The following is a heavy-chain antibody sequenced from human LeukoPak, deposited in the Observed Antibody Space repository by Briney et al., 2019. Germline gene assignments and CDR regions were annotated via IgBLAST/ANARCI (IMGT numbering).Heavy chain of an antibody. V-gene: IGHV1-2*02. Sequence: ASVKVSCKASGYNFIGYYIHWVRQAPGQGLEWMGWINPGNGGISYAQKFQGRVTTTRDTSINTAYMDLNSLTSDDTAVYYCAKVAVSGWYSGGNFDYWGQGTLVTVSS. J-gene: IGHJ4*02. CDR3: AKVAVSGWYSGGNFDY. CDR2: INPGNGGI. CDR1: GYNFIGYY. D-gene: IGHD6-19*01.